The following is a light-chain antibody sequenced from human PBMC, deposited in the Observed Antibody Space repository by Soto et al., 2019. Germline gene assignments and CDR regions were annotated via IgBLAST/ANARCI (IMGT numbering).Light chain of an antibody. J-gene: IGLJ2*01. CDR2: DSN. CDR1: SSNIGSNF. V-gene: IGLV1-51*01. Sequence: QSVLTQPPSVSAAPGQKVTIFCSGSSSNIGSNFLSWYQQLPGTAPKLLIYDSNKRPSGIPDRFSGSKSGTSATLGITGLQAGDEADDYCGTWDSSLSVVVFGGGTKLTVL. CDR3: GTWDSSLSVVV.